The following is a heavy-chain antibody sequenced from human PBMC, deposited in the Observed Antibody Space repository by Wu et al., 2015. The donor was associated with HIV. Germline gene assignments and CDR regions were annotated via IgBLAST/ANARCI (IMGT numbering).Heavy chain of an antibody. CDR2: LIPMYGTA. CDR1: GGTLRNHA. V-gene: IGHV1-69*13. J-gene: IGHJ4*02. D-gene: IGHD5-18*01. CDR3: AGGGGRTSMDPFDF. Sequence: QVQLVQSGAEVKKPGSSVKVSCRASGGTLRNHAVTWVRQAPGQGLEWMGRLIPMYGTANYAQKFQGRVTITADESTSTAYMDVSSLRSDDTAVYYCAGGGGRTSMDPFDFWGQGTLVTVSS.